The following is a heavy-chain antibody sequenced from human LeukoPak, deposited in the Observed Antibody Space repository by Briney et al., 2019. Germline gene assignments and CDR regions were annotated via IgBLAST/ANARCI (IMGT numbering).Heavy chain of an antibody. CDR3: ARDRPVSRLGTDFDY. D-gene: IGHD1-7*01. Sequence: ASVKVSCKASGYTFTGYYMHWVRQAPVQGLEWMGWINPNSGGTDYAQKFQGRVTMTRDTSISTAYMELSSLRSDDTAVYYCARDRPVSRLGTDFDYWGQGALVTVSS. CDR2: INPNSGGT. V-gene: IGHV1-2*02. J-gene: IGHJ4*02. CDR1: GYTFTGYY.